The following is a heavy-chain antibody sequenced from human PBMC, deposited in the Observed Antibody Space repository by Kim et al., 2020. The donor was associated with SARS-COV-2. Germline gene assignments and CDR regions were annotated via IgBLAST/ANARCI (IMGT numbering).Heavy chain of an antibody. CDR1: GFIFSDYY. D-gene: IGHD1-26*01. CDR3: ARGGWELLAFDAFDM. J-gene: IGHJ3*02. CDR2: ISSSGSIT. Sequence: GGSLRLSCVVSGFIFSDYYMSWIRQTPGKGLEWLSYISSSGSITYYSNSVKGRFTISRDNAKKSLYLQMDSLRAEDTAVYYCARGGWELLAFDAFDMWGQGTVVTVSS. V-gene: IGHV3-11*01.